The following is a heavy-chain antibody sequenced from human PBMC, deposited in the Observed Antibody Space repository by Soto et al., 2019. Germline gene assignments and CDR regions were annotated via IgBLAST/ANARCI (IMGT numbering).Heavy chain of an antibody. CDR3: VRGDNWNDEASDY. CDR2: IWSDGNNR. J-gene: IGHJ4*02. CDR1: GFMFSNHG. Sequence: QVQLVESGGGVVQPGRSLRLSCAASGFMFSNHGMHWVRQAPGKGLEWVAVIWSDGNNRYYADSVKGRFTISRDNSKNTVYLQMSSLRVEYTAVYYCVRGDNWNDEASDYWGQGTLVTVSS. V-gene: IGHV3-33*01. D-gene: IGHD1-1*01.